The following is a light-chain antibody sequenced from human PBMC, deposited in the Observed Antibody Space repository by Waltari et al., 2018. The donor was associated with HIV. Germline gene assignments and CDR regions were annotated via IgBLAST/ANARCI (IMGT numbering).Light chain of an antibody. Sequence: QSVLTQPPSASGTPGQRVTISCSGSSSKLASNSVFWYQQFPGTAPKVLIYRNDQRPSGVPDRFSASRSGTSASLVISGLRSEDEADYYCAAYDDNLPGWMFGGGTKLTAL. CDR3: AAYDDNLPGWM. J-gene: IGLJ3*02. CDR1: SSKLASNS. V-gene: IGLV1-47*01. CDR2: RND.